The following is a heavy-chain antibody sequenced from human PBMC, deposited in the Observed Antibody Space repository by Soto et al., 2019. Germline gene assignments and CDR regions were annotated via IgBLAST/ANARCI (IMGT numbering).Heavy chain of an antibody. D-gene: IGHD6-6*01. V-gene: IGHV3-74*01. J-gene: IGHJ4*02. Sequence: PGGSLRLSCAASGFTFSSYWMHWVRQVPGKGLVWVTRINYDGSTTTYADSVKGRFTISRDNAKNTVYLQMNSLRAEDTAMYYCARVRQLAYYWGQGTLVTVSS. CDR1: GFTFSSYW. CDR2: INYDGSTT. CDR3: ARVRQLAYY.